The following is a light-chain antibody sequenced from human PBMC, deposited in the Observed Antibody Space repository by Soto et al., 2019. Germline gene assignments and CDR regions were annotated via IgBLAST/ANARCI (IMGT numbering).Light chain of an antibody. CDR2: WAS. Sequence: IVMTQSPDSLAVSLGERATINCKSSQSVLYSSNNKNYLAWYQQKPGQSPKLLIYWASTRESGVPDRFSGSGSGTDFTLTISSMQDEDVVVYYCQQYYSTPPYTFGQGTKLEIK. CDR1: QSVLYSSNNKNY. J-gene: IGKJ2*01. CDR3: QQYYSTPPYT. V-gene: IGKV4-1*01.